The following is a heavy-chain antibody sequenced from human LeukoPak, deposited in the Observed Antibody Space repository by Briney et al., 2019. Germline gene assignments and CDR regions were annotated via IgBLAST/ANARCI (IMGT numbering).Heavy chain of an antibody. D-gene: IGHD6-13*01. CDR2: INPNSGGT. J-gene: IGHJ6*02. Sequence: GESLKISCKGSGYTFTGYYMHWVRQAPGQGLEWMGWINPNSGGTNYAQKFQGRVTMTRDTSISTAYMELSRLRSDDTAVYYCARDLAAAGVYYYGMDVWGQGTTVTVSS. CDR3: ARDLAAAGVYYYGMDV. V-gene: IGHV1-2*02. CDR1: GYTFTGYY.